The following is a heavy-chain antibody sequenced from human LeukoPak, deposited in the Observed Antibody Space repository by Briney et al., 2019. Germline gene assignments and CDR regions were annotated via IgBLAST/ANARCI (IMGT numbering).Heavy chain of an antibody. V-gene: IGHV5-51*01. CDR1: GYSFTSYW. D-gene: IGHD3-22*01. J-gene: IGHJ4*02. CDR3: GRREAYDSSGYYERRTSHFDY. CDR2: IYPGDSDT. Sequence: GESLKISCKGSGYSFTSYWIGWVRQMPGKGLEWMGIIYPGDSDTRYSPSFQGQVTISADKSISTAYLQWSSLKASDTAMYYCGRREAYDSSGYYERRTSHFDYWGQGTLVTVSS.